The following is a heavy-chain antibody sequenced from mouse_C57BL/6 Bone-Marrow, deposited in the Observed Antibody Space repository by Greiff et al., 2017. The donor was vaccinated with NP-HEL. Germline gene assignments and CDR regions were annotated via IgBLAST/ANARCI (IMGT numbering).Heavy chain of an antibody. CDR1: GYSITSGYY. D-gene: IGHD1-1*01. J-gene: IGHJ3*01. Sequence: ESGPGLVKPSQSLSLTCSVTGYSITSGYYWNWIRQFPGNKLEWMGYISYDGSNNYNPSLKNRISITRDTSKNQFFLKLNSVTTEDTATYYCARDYYLRFAYWGQGTLVTVSA. V-gene: IGHV3-6*01. CDR2: ISYDGSN. CDR3: ARDYYLRFAY.